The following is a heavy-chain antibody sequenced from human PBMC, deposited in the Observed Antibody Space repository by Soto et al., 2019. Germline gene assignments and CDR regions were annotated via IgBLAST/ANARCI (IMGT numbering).Heavy chain of an antibody. J-gene: IGHJ4*02. V-gene: IGHV3-30*18. CDR1: GFTFSGYG. CDR2: ISYDGTNK. CDR3: GNGRTAEQHEYYFDF. Sequence: GGSLRLSCAASGFTFSGYGMHWVRQAPGKGLEWVAVISYDGTNKYYADSVKGRFTISRDNSMNTLYLQMDSLRVEDTDVYYCGNGRTAEQHEYYFDFWGQGTLVTVSS.